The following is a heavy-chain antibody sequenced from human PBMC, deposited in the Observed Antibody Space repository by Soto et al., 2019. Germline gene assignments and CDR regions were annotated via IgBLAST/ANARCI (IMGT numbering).Heavy chain of an antibody. D-gene: IGHD3-16*01. CDR2: ISYDGSLN. Sequence: QVQLVESGGGVVQPGGSLRVSCAASGFTFSGYAMHWVRQAPGKGLEWVAFISYDGSLNYYADSVKGRFTTSRDNSQNTLYLQMNSLRPEDTAVYYCARDVPLGHWGQGALVTVSS. CDR3: ARDVPLGH. V-gene: IGHV3-30-3*01. J-gene: IGHJ4*02. CDR1: GFTFSGYA.